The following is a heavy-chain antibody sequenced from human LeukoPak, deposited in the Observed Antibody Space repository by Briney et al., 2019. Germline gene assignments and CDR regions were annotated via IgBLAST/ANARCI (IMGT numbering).Heavy chain of an antibody. Sequence: PGGSLRLSCTASGFTFRTYAMNWVRQAPGKGLEWLSGISGSGNGTYYADSVKGRFTISRDNSKNVVYLQMNSLTVEDAATYYCAKRTMSALDSWGQGTLLIVSS. CDR2: ISGSGNGT. CDR3: AKRTMSALDS. CDR1: GFTFRTYA. V-gene: IGHV3-23*01. J-gene: IGHJ4*02.